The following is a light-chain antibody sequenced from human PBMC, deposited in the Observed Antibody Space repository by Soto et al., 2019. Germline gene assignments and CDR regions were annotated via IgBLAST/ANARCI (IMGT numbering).Light chain of an antibody. CDR1: NSNIGSNY. J-gene: IGLJ3*02. V-gene: IGLV1-47*01. CDR3: AAWDDSLSGRV. Sequence: QSALTQPPSASGTPGQRVTISCSGSNSNIGSNYVYWYQQFPGTAPRLLIYWNSQRPSGVPDRFSASKSGTSASLAISGPRSEDEADYYCAAWDDSLSGRVFGGGTKLTVL. CDR2: WNS.